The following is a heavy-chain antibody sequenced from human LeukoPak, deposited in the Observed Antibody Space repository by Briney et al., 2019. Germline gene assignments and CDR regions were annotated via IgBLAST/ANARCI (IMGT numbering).Heavy chain of an antibody. CDR1: GFTVSSNY. V-gene: IGHV3-66*01. D-gene: IGHD1-26*01. CDR3: AQWSRYFDY. Sequence: GGSLRLSCAASGFTVSSNYMSWVRQAPGKGLEWVSVIYSGGRTYYADSVKGRLTISRDNSKNTLYLQMNSLRAEDTALYFCAQWSRYFDYWGQGTLVTVSS. CDR2: IYSGGRT. J-gene: IGHJ4*02.